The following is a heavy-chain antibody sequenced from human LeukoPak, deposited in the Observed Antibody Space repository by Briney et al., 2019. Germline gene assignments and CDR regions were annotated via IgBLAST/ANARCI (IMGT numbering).Heavy chain of an antibody. D-gene: IGHD3-3*01. V-gene: IGHV1-2*06. CDR3: ARDLVGGIWSAGF. CDR1: GYTFTGYY. Sequence: ASVKVSCXASGYTFTGYYVHWVRRAPGQGLEWMGRITPNTGDTIYAQRFQGRATMTRDTSISAAYMELSSLRSDDTAIYYCARDLVGGIWSAGFWGQGTLVTVSS. J-gene: IGHJ4*02. CDR2: ITPNTGDT.